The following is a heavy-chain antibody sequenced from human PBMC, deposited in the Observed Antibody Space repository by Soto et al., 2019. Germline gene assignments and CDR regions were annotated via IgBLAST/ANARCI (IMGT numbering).Heavy chain of an antibody. J-gene: IGHJ4*02. CDR2: ISAYNGNT. V-gene: IGHV1-18*01. CDR3: ARGSWEGKQLALSVDY. D-gene: IGHD6-13*01. CDR1: GYTFTSYG. Sequence: ASVKVSCKASGYTFTSYGISWVRQAPGQGLEWMGWISAYNGNTNYAQKLQGRVTMTTDTSTSTAYMELRSLRSDDTAVYYCARGSWEGKQLALSVDYWGQGTLVTGSS.